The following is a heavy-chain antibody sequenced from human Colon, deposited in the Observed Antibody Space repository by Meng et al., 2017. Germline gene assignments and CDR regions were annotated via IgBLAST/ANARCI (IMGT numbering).Heavy chain of an antibody. J-gene: IGHJ4*02. CDR1: GDSISSDIW. CDR2: VYHRGDT. V-gene: IGHV4-4*02. D-gene: IGHD1-1*01. Sequence: VLRKGSGPGLVHPSGTLSLTCTVSGDSISSDIWWSWVRQPPGKGLEWIGEVYHRGDTNYNPSLKSRVVISVDRSKNQFSLNLSSVTAADTAVYYCGRDQGRQLINHWGQGTLVTVSS. CDR3: GRDQGRQLINH.